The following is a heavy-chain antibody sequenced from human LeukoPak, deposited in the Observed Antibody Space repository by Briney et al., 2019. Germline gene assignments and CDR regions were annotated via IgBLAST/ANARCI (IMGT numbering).Heavy chain of an antibody. J-gene: IGHJ4*02. Sequence: GGSLRLSCAASRFTFSNYAMTWVRQTPGKGLEWVSAISASAGTTHYADSVKGRFTISRDNSKNTLYLQMNSLRSDDTALYYCAKGGSSWSYYFDYWGQGTLVTVSP. D-gene: IGHD6-13*01. V-gene: IGHV3-23*01. CDR3: AKGGSSWSYYFDY. CDR1: RFTFSNYA. CDR2: ISASAGTT.